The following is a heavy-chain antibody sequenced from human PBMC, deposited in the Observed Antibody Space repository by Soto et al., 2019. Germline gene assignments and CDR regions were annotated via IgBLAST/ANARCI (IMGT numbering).Heavy chain of an antibody. CDR2: IYTSGST. CDR1: GGSISSYY. Sequence: SETLSLTCTVSGGSISSYYWSWIRQPAGKGLEWIGRIYTSGSTNYNPSLNSRVTMSVDTSKNQFSLKLSSVTAADTAVYYCARDFCGGDCSDDYYYSAMDVWGQGTTVT. J-gene: IGHJ6*02. V-gene: IGHV4-4*07. CDR3: ARDFCGGDCSDDYYYSAMDV. D-gene: IGHD2-21*02.